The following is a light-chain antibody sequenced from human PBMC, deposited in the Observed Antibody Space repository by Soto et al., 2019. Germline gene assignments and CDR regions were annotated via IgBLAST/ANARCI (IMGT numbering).Light chain of an antibody. Sequence: EVVLTQSPVTLSLSPGERATLSCRASQSFRGLLAWYQQKPGQAPRLLIYDAYNRATGIPPRFSGSGSGTDFTLTISSLEPEDFAVYYCQQRGNWPLTFGGGTKVDIK. CDR3: QQRGNWPLT. J-gene: IGKJ4*01. CDR1: QSFRGL. V-gene: IGKV3-11*01. CDR2: DAY.